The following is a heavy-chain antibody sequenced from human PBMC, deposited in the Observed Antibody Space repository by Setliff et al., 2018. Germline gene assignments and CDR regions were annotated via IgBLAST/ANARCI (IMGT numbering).Heavy chain of an antibody. CDR1: GFTFSDYA. J-gene: IGHJ4*02. Sequence: GESLKISCAASGFTFSDYAMNWVRQAPGKGLDWVSTINADGGSTYYTDSVKGRFTISRDNSKNTLSLQMNSLRADDTAIYYCTKDLEVEGVIGQWGQGTLVTVSS. D-gene: IGHD3-16*01. CDR3: TKDLEVEGVIGQ. V-gene: IGHV3-23*01. CDR2: INADGGST.